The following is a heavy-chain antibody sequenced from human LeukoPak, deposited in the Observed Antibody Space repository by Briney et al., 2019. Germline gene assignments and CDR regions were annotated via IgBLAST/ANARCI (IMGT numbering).Heavy chain of an antibody. CDR1: GFTLSRYS. CDR2: ISGSSNDK. D-gene: IGHD5-12*01. V-gene: IGHV3-21*01. J-gene: IGHJ1*01. CDR3: VRAEGSSGSSEYFQH. Sequence: PGGSLRLSCLASGFTLSRYSMKWVRQAPGKGLEWVSSISGSSNDKHYIDSVKGRFTISRDNAKNSLFLQMNSLRAEDTAVYYCVRAEGSSGSSEYFQHWGQGTLVTVSS.